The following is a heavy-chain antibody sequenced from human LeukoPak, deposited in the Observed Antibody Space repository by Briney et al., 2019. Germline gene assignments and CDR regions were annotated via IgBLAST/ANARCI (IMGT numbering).Heavy chain of an antibody. J-gene: IGHJ4*02. CDR2: INPSGGST. CDR3: ARDNDSRDPPHFDY. V-gene: IGHV1-46*01. Sequence: GASVKVSCKASGYTFTSYYMHWVRQAPGQGLEWMGIINPSGGSTSYAQKFRGRVTITADKSTRTAYMELSSLRSEDTAVYYCARDNDSRDPPHFDYWGQGTLVTVSS. D-gene: IGHD3-16*01. CDR1: GYTFTSYY.